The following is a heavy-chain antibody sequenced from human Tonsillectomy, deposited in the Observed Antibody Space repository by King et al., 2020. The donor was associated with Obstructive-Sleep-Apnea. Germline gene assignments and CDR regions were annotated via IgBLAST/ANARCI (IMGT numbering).Heavy chain of an antibody. CDR2: MSYSGST. CDR3: ASENYYDSSGYSIFDY. V-gene: IGHV4-39*07. D-gene: IGHD3-22*01. J-gene: IGHJ4*02. CDR1: GGSIRISNYY. Sequence: QLQLQESGPGLVKPSETLSLTCTVSGGSIRISNYYCGWIRQPPGKGLEWIGSMSYSGSTYYNPSLKSRVTISIDTSKNQFSLKLSSVTAADTAVYYCASENYYDSSGYSIFDYWGQGTLVTVSS.